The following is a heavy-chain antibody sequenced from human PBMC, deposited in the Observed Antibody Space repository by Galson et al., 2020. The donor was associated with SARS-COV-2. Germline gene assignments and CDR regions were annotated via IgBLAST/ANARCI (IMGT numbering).Heavy chain of an antibody. Sequence: ETSETLSLTCAVSGGSISSGGYSWSWIRQPPGKGLEWIGYIYHSGSTYYNPSLKSQVTISVDRSKNQFSLKLSSVTAADTAVYYCARGGTYYDFWSGYLDPWGQGTLVTVSS. V-gene: IGHV4-30-2*01. CDR2: IYHSGST. CDR1: GGSISSGGYS. J-gene: IGHJ5*02. D-gene: IGHD3-3*01. CDR3: ARGGTYYDFWSGYLDP.